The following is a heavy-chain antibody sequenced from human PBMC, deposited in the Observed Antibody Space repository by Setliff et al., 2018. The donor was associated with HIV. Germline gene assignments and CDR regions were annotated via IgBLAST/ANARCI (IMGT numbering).Heavy chain of an antibody. Sequence: SETLSLTCTVSGGSISNYYWSWIRQSPGKGLEWIGYISNTGNTKYNPSLKSRATIAGDTSKNQFSVRLTSVTAADTAVYYCASEAWTSYRSSSGYYYYYMDVWGQGTMVTVSS. CDR1: GGSISNYY. V-gene: IGHV4-59*01. CDR2: ISNTGNT. CDR3: ASEAWTSYRSSSGYYYYYMDV. J-gene: IGHJ6*03. D-gene: IGHD6-6*01.